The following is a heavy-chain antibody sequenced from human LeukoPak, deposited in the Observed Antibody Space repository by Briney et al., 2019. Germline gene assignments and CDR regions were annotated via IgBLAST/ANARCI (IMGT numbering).Heavy chain of an antibody. CDR2: IYHSGST. V-gene: IGHV4-38-2*02. CDR3: ARAGEARGVIID. D-gene: IGHD3-10*01. CDR1: GYSISSGFY. J-gene: IGHJ4*02. Sequence: ASETLSLTCTVSGYSISSGFYWGWIRQPPGKGLEWIGSIYHSGSTYYNPSLKSRVTISVDTSKNQFSLKLSSVTAADTAVYYCARAGEARGVIIDWGQGTLVTVSS.